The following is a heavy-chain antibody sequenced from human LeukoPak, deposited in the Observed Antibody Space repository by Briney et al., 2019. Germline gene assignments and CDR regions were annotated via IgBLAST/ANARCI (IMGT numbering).Heavy chain of an antibody. CDR2: IYPADSDT. Sequence: GASLDSSCQAFGSIYSANGIGWARQLPGKVLEWMGIIYPADSDTHYSPSFQGQVTISADKSISTTYLQWSSLKASDSAMYDCAGGVTPYNWFDPWGQVTLVTVSS. V-gene: IGHV5-51*01. D-gene: IGHD4-23*01. CDR3: AGGVTPYNWFDP. CDR1: GSIYSANG. J-gene: IGHJ5*02.